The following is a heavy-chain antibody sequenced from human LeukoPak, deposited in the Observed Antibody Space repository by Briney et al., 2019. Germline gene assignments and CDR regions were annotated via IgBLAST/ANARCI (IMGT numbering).Heavy chain of an antibody. Sequence: ASVKVSCKASGYTFTGYYMHWVRQAPGQGLEWMGWINPNSGGTNYAQKFQGRVTMTRDTSISTAYMELSRLRSDDTAVYYCARGIPEIWFGELFLLNWFGPWGQGTLVTVSS. CDR3: ARGIPEIWFGELFLLNWFGP. J-gene: IGHJ5*02. CDR1: GYTFTGYY. D-gene: IGHD3-10*01. V-gene: IGHV1-2*02. CDR2: INPNSGGT.